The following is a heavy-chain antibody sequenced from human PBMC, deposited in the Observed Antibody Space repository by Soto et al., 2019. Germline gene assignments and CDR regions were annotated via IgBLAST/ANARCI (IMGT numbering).Heavy chain of an antibody. Sequence: QVQLQESGPGLVKPSQTLSLTCTVSGGSISSGGYYWSWMRQHPGKGLQWIGYVYYSGSTYYNSSLKERVTISVDTYKNQVSLNLSSMTAADTAAYDCARGVLYDLWSLNWFDRWGQGTLVTVSS. D-gene: IGHD3-3*01. CDR1: GGSISSGGYY. CDR2: VYYSGST. J-gene: IGHJ5*02. CDR3: ARGVLYDLWSLNWFDR. V-gene: IGHV4-31*03.